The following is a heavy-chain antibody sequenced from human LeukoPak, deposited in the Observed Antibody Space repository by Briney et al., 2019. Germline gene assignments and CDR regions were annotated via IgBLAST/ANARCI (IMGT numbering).Heavy chain of an antibody. V-gene: IGHV1-2*02. CDR1: GYTFTGYY. J-gene: IGHJ4*02. D-gene: IGHD3-3*01. CDR3: ARTADFWSGYLTFDY. Sequence: ASVKVSCKASGYTFTGYYMHWVRQASGQGLEWMGWINPNSGGTNYAQKFQGRVTMTRDTSISTAYMELSRLRSDDTAVYYCARTADFWSGYLTFDYWGQGTLVTVSS. CDR2: INPNSGGT.